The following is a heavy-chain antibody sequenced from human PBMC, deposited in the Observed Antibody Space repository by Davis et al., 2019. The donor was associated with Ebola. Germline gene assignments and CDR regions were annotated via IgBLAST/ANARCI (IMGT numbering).Heavy chain of an antibody. D-gene: IGHD1-1*01. CDR1: GFTFSDYY. Sequence: GGSLRLSCAASGFTFSDYYMSWIRQAPAKGLEWVSYISSSSSYTNYADSVKGRFTISRDNAKNSLYLQMNSLRAEDTAVYYCARSRSNDVGNNWFDPWGQGTLVTVSS. V-gene: IGHV3-11*06. CDR2: ISSSSSYT. J-gene: IGHJ5*02. CDR3: ARSRSNDVGNNWFDP.